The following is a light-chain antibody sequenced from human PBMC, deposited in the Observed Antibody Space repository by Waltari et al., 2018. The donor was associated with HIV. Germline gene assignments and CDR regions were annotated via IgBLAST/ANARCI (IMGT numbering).Light chain of an antibody. CDR2: EVI. Sequence: HSALTQPASVSASPGQSITIPCTGTRGVLGLSSLSSWYQQRPGKVPRVIIYEVISRPSGVSNRFSGSKSGNTASLSISGLQAEDEADYYCASYTSNDTLVFGGGTKVTVL. J-gene: IGLJ3*02. CDR1: RGVLGLSSL. V-gene: IGLV2-14*01. CDR3: ASYTSNDTLV.